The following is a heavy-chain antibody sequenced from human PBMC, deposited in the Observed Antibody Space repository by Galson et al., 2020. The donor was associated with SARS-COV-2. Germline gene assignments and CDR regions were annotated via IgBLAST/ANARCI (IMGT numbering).Heavy chain of an antibody. CDR3: ARDYSRGRQWLVRGVFDY. J-gene: IGHJ4*02. CDR1: GFTFSSYE. Sequence: GGSLRLSCAASGFTFSSYEMNWVRQAPGKGLEWVSYISSSGSTIYYADSVKGRFTISRDNAKNSLYLQMNSLRAEDTAVYYCARDYSRGRQWLVRGVFDYWGQGTLVTVSS. D-gene: IGHD6-19*01. CDR2: ISSSGSTI. V-gene: IGHV3-48*03.